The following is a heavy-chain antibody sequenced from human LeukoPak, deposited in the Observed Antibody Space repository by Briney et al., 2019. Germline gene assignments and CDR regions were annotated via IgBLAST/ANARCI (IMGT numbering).Heavy chain of an antibody. Sequence: GGSLRLSCAASGFTVSSNYMSWVRQAPGKGLEWVSIIYGSGDTCYADSVKGRFTISRDNSKNTLYLQMNSLRAEDTAVYYCARGPYLDYGDYDWFDPWGQGTLVTVSS. J-gene: IGHJ5*02. CDR1: GFTVSSNY. CDR3: ARGPYLDYGDYDWFDP. D-gene: IGHD4-17*01. V-gene: IGHV3-66*01. CDR2: IYGSGDT.